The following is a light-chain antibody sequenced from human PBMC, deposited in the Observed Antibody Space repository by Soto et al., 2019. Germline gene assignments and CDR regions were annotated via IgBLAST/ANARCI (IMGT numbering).Light chain of an antibody. V-gene: IGKV1-5*01. Sequence: DIQMTQSPTTLSASIGDRVTITCRASESIRTWLAWYQHKPGKAPKFLIYDASTLESGVPSRFSGSGSGTEFTLTISSLQSEDFAVYYCQQYNNWPRTFGQGTKV. CDR1: ESIRTW. CDR3: QQYNNWPRT. J-gene: IGKJ1*01. CDR2: DAS.